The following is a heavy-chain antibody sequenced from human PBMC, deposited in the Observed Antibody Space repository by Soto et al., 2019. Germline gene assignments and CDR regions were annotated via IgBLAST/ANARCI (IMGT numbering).Heavy chain of an antibody. J-gene: IGHJ4*02. V-gene: IGHV3-30*18. CDR1: GFTFSSYG. Sequence: QPGGSLRLSCAASGFTFSSYGMHWVRQAPGKGLEWVAVISYDGSNKYYADSVKGRFTISRDNSKNTLYLQMNSLRAEDTAVYYCAKDSVGAIFGYWGQGTLVTVSS. CDR2: ISYDGSNK. CDR3: AKDSVGAIFGY. D-gene: IGHD1-26*01.